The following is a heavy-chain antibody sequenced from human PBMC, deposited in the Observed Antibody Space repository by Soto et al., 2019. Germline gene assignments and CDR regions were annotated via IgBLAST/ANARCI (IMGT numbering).Heavy chain of an antibody. Sequence: SETLSLTCTVSGGSISSYYWSWIRQPPGEGLEWIGYIYYSGSTNYNPSLKSRVTISVDTSKNQFSLKLSSVTAADTAVYYCARGDYYGSGSYYDYYYYGMDVWGQGTTVTVSS. J-gene: IGHJ6*02. CDR3: ARGDYYGSGSYYDYYYYGMDV. CDR2: IYYSGST. D-gene: IGHD3-10*01. CDR1: GGSISSYY. V-gene: IGHV4-59*01.